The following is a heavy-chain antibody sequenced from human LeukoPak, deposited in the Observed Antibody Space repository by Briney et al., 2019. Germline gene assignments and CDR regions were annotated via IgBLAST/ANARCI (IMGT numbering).Heavy chain of an antibody. CDR1: GGSFSGYY. D-gene: IGHD2-15*01. J-gene: IGHJ4*02. CDR2: INHSGST. CDR3: ATVSGGSRKSVDY. Sequence: SETLSLTCAVYGGSFSGYYWSWIRQPPGKGLEWIGEINHSGSTNYNPSLKSRVTISVDTSKNQFSLKLSSVTAADTAVYYWATVSGGSRKSVDYWGQGTLVTVSS. V-gene: IGHV4-34*01.